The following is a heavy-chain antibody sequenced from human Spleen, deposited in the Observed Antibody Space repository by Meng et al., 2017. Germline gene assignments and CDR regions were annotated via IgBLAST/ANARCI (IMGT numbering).Heavy chain of an antibody. CDR1: ADSGYIIRNA. Sequence: PPHPSILKPSQTLARTTSITADSGYIIRNAWNCIRQSPSRGLEWLGRTYTRAKGYSESAVSVKSRITINADTSKNQFSLQLNSVTPEDTAVYYCARTMSPVGKNWFDPWGQGSLVTVSS. J-gene: IGHJ5*02. D-gene: IGHD3-10*02. CDR2: TYTRAKGYS. CDR3: ARTMSPVGKNWFDP. V-gene: IGHV6-1*01.